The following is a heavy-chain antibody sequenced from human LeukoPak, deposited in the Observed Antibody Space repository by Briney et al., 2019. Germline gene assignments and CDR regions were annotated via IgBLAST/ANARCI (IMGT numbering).Heavy chain of an antibody. V-gene: IGHV4-59*12. CDR1: GGSINNYW. J-gene: IGHJ4*02. Sequence: SETLSLTCTVSGGSINNYWWAWIRQPPGKGPQWIGYRHSSGATSYNLSLESRVTISIDTSRNQFSLKLNSVTAADTAVYYCARDSRGGGPDFDYWGQGTLVTVSS. D-gene: IGHD3-16*01. CDR3: ARDSRGGGPDFDY. CDR2: RHSSGAT.